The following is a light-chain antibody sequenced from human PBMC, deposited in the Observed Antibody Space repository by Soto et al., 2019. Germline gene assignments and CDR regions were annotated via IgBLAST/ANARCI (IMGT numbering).Light chain of an antibody. V-gene: IGKV1-39*01. CDR3: PHSYIIPLT. CDR1: QSITTY. J-gene: IGKJ4*01. CDR2: GAT. Sequence: DIQVTQSPSSLSASVGDRVTITCRASQSITTYLNWYQQKPGKAPKLLIFGATALQSGVPSRFSGSGSGTDFTLTISSLQPEDFAIYNCPHSYIIPLTFGGGSKVDIK.